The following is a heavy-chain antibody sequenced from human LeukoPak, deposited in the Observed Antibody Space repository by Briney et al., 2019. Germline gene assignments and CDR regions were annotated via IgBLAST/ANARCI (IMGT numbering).Heavy chain of an antibody. D-gene: IGHD2-2*01. CDR1: GGSISSYS. Sequence: SETLSLTCTVSGGSISSYSWSWIRQPAGKGLEWIGRIYTSGSTNYNPSLKSRVTMSVDTSKNQFSLKLSSVTAADTAVYYCARDHCSSTSCNFNWFDPWGQGTLVTVSS. CDR3: ARDHCSSTSCNFNWFDP. J-gene: IGHJ5*02. V-gene: IGHV4-4*07. CDR2: IYTSGST.